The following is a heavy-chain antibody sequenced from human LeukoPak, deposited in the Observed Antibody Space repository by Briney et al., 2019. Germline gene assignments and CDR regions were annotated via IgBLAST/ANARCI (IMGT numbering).Heavy chain of an antibody. CDR1: GFTFSSYW. D-gene: IGHD3-10*01. V-gene: IGHV3-74*01. Sequence: GGSLRLSCAASGFTFSSYWMHWVRQAPGKGLVWVSRINSDGSSTSYADSVKGRFTISRDNAKNTLYLQMNSLRAEDTAVYYCARWFGELSTDYYYYGMDVWGQGTMVTVSS. CDR3: ARWFGELSTDYYYYGMDV. CDR2: INSDGSST. J-gene: IGHJ6*02.